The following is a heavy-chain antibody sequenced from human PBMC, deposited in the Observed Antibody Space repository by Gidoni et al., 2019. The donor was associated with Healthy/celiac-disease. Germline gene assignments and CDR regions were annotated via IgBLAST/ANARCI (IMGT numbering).Heavy chain of an antibody. CDR2: IHHSGST. CDR1: GGAFSGYY. V-gene: IGHV4-34*01. D-gene: IGHD3-3*01. Sequence: QVQLQQWGAGLLKPSATLSLTCAVYGGAFSGYYWSWIRQPPGKGLEWIWEIHHSGSTNYNPSLKSRVTISVDTSKNQFSLKLSSVTAADTAVYYCARGVRFLAVWGKGTTVTVSS. J-gene: IGHJ6*04. CDR3: ARGVRFLAV.